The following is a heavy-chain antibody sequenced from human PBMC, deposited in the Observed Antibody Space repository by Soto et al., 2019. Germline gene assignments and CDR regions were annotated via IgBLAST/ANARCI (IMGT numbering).Heavy chain of an antibody. CDR2: VYYSGST. D-gene: IGHD1-1*01. Sequence: PSETLSLTCTVSGGSISSYYWSWIWPPPGKGLERIGYVYYSGSTNYNPSLQSRVTISVDTSKNQVSLKLKSMTAADTAVYYCARSGGNDVYYYMDVWGQGTTVTVSS. J-gene: IGHJ6*02. CDR3: ARSGGNDVYYYMDV. CDR1: GGSISSYY. V-gene: IGHV4-59*08.